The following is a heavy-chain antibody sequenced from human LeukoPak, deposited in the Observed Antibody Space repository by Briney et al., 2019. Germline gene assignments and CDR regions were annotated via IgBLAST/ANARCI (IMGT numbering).Heavy chain of an antibody. J-gene: IGHJ4*02. D-gene: IGHD1-1*01. CDR1: GFTFSSYG. Sequence: GRSLRLSCAASGFTFSSYGMHWVRQAPGKGLEWVAVIWYDGSNKYYADSVKGRFTISRDNSKNTLYLQMNSLRAEDTAVYYCAREHKTGQFFDYWGQGTLVTVSS. CDR2: IWYDGSNK. CDR3: AREHKTGQFFDY. V-gene: IGHV3-33*01.